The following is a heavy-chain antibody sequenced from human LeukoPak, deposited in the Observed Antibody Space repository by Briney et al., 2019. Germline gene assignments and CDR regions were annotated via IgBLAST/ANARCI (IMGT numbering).Heavy chain of an antibody. CDR3: ARDLPPLDY. V-gene: IGHV3-30*09. Sequence: GRSLRLSCAASGFAFSAFAMHWVRQAPGKGLEWVALTSYNDSNKRYADSVKGRYAIFRDNSKNTLYLHMNSLRVEDTAIYYCARDLPPLDYWGQGTLVTVSS. CDR1: GFAFSAFA. J-gene: IGHJ4*02. CDR2: TSYNDSNK.